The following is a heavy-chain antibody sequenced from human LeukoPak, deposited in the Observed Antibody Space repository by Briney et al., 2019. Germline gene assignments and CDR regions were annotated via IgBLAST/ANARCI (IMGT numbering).Heavy chain of an antibody. CDR2: ISYDGSNK. CDR1: GFTFSSYA. J-gene: IGHJ3*02. CDR3: ARGSYDYVWGSYRYPNDAFDI. D-gene: IGHD3-16*02. V-gene: IGHV3-30-3*01. Sequence: GGSLRLSCAASGFTFSSYAMHWVRQAPGKGLEWVAVISYDGSNKYYADSVKGRFTISRDNSKNTLYLQMNSLRAEDTAVYYCARGSYDYVWGSYRYPNDAFDIWGQGPMVTVSS.